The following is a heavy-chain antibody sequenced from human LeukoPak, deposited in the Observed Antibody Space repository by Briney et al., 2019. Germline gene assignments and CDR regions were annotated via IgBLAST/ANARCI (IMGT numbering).Heavy chain of an antibody. D-gene: IGHD3-16*01. CDR2: ISGSGDST. CDR3: AKDLRGSDYYYYMDV. Sequence: GGSLRLSCAASGFTFSSYAITWVRQAPGKGLEWVSVISGSGDSTYYADSVKGRFTISRDNSKNTLYLQMNSLRAEDTAVYYCAKDLRGSDYYYYMDVWGKGTTVTVSS. V-gene: IGHV3-23*01. CDR1: GFTFSSYA. J-gene: IGHJ6*03.